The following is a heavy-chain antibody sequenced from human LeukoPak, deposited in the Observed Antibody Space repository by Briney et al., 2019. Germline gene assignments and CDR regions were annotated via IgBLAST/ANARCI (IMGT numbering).Heavy chain of an antibody. Sequence: GGSLRLSCAASGFPFSSYAMSWVRQAPGKGLEWVSAISGSGGSTYYADSVKGRFTISRDNSKNTLYLQMNSLRAEDTAVYYCAKYRLAAAGTNWFDPWGQGTLVTVSS. CDR2: ISGSGGST. J-gene: IGHJ5*02. CDR3: AKYRLAAAGTNWFDP. CDR1: GFPFSSYA. D-gene: IGHD6-13*01. V-gene: IGHV3-23*01.